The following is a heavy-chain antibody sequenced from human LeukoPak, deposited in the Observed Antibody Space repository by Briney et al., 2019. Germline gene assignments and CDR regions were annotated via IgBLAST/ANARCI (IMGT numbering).Heavy chain of an antibody. V-gene: IGHV4-34*01. J-gene: IGHJ4*02. D-gene: IGHD5-24*01. CDR3: ARIRDGYNPHFDY. CDR1: GGSFSGYY. CDR2: INHSGGT. Sequence: SETLSLTCAVYGGSFSGYYWSWIRQPPGKGLEWIGEINHSGGTNYNPSLKSRVTISVDTSKNQFSLKLSSVTAADTAVYYCARIRDGYNPHFDYWGQGTLVTVSS.